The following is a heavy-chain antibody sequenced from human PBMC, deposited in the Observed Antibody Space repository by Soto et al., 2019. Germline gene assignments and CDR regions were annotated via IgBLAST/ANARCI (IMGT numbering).Heavy chain of an antibody. CDR1: GYTLTELS. CDR2: FDPEDGET. D-gene: IGHD3-3*01. V-gene: IGHV1-24*01. J-gene: IGHJ3*02. CDR3: ATDQIFGVVIKNAFDI. Sequence: ASVKVSCKVSGYTLTELSMHWVRQAPGKGLEWMGGFDPEDGETIYAQKFQGRVTMTEDTSTDTAYMELSSLRSEDTAVYYCATDQIFGVVIKNAFDIWGQGTMVTVS.